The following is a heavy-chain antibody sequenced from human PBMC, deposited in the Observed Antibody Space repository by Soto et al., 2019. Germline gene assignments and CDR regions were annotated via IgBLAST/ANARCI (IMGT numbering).Heavy chain of an antibody. CDR2: SWFDGSIA. CDR3: ARDGARIDSSGKFDY. V-gene: IGHV3-33*01. J-gene: IGHJ4*02. Sequence: QVQLVESGGGVVQPGRSLRLSCGASGFKFTDYGLNWVRQTPGKGLEWVAISWFDGSIAYYAESVKGRFTISRDDSRNTVYLHMNSLRGEDTAMYYCARDGARIDSSGKFDYWGQGTQVTVSS. CDR1: GFKFTDYG. D-gene: IGHD3-22*01.